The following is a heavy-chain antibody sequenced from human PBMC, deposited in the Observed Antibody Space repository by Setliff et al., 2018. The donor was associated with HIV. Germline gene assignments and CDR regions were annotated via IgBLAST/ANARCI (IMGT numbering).Heavy chain of an antibody. D-gene: IGHD6-13*01. CDR2: IYYSGST. Sequence: SETLSLTCTVSGGSIRSSSYYWGWIRQPPGKGLEWIGSIYYSGSTYYNPSLKSRVTISVDTSKNQFSLKVSSVTAADTAVYYCARVARGGHSSRWYYFDYWGQGTLVTVSS. CDR1: GGSIRSSSYY. J-gene: IGHJ4*02. CDR3: ARVARGGHSSRWYYFDY. V-gene: IGHV4-39*01.